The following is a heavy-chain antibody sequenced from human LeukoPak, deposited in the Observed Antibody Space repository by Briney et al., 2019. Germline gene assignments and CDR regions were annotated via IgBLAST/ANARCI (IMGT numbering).Heavy chain of an antibody. CDR3: ARDSPGDPPDY. CDR1: SGSINSYY. V-gene: IGHV4-59*01. CDR2: IYYNGSP. Sequence: PSETLSLTCTVSSGSINSYYWSWIRQPPGKGLEWIAGIYYNGSPNYNPSFKSRVTISVDMSKNQFSLKVSSVTAADTAVYYCARDSPGDPPDYWGQGTLVTVSS. J-gene: IGHJ4*02. D-gene: IGHD7-27*01.